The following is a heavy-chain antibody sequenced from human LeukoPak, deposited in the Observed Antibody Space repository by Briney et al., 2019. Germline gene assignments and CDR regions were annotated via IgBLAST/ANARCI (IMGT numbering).Heavy chain of an antibody. J-gene: IGHJ3*02. V-gene: IGHV4-59*01. D-gene: IGHD2-15*01. Sequence: PSETLSLTCTVPGGSISSYYWSWIRQPPGKGLEWIGYIYDSGSTNYNPSLTSRVTISVDTSKNQCSLTLSSVTAADTAVYYCACLATADAFDIWGQGTMVTVSS. CDR1: GGSISSYY. CDR3: ACLATADAFDI. CDR2: IYDSGST.